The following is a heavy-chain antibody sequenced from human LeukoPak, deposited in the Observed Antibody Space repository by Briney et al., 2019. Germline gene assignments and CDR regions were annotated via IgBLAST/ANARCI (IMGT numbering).Heavy chain of an antibody. J-gene: IGHJ4*02. CDR3: ATTDSSSPPTD. CDR2: INHSGST. CDR1: GGSFSGYY. D-gene: IGHD6-6*01. V-gene: IGHV4-34*01. Sequence: SETLSLTCAVYGGSFSGYYWSWIRQPPGKGLEWIGEINHSGSTNYNPSLKSRVTISVDTSKNQFSLKLSSVTAADTAVYYRATTDSSSPPTDWGQGTLVTVSS.